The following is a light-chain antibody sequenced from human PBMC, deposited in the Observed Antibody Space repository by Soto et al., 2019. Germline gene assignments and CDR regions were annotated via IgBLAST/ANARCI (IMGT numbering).Light chain of an antibody. CDR2: GAS. Sequence: EIVLTQSPGTLSLSPGERATLSCRASQSVSSSYLAWYQQKVGRAPRLLIYGASNRATGIPARFSGSGSGTDFTLTISSLEPEDFALYYCQQRSSWPRTFGQGTKV. J-gene: IGKJ1*01. V-gene: IGKV3D-20*02. CDR3: QQRSSWPRT. CDR1: QSVSSSY.